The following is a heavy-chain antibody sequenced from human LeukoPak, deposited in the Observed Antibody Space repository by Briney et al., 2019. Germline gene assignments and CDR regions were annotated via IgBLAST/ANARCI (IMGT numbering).Heavy chain of an antibody. V-gene: IGHV4-59*08. D-gene: IGHD1-26*01. CDR2: IYYSGST. Sequence: PSETLSLTCTVSGGSISSYYWSWIRQPPGKGLEWIGYIYYSGSTNYNPSLKSRVTISVDTSKNQFSLKLSSVTAADTAVYYCARTLSPGSYDPFDPWGQGTLVTVSS. CDR3: ARTLSPGSYDPFDP. CDR1: GGSISSYY. J-gene: IGHJ5*02.